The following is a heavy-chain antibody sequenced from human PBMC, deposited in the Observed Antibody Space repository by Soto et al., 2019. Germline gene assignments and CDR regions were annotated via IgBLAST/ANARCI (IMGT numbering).Heavy chain of an antibody. CDR3: TVWGSGNDFGAA. J-gene: IGHJ4*02. D-gene: IGHD3-10*01. CDR1: GFTFSDHY. CDR2: SKNKADSYTT. Sequence: EVQLVESGGGLFQPGGSLRLSCAASGFTFSDHYMDWVRQAPGKGLEWVGRSKNKADSYTTEYAASVKGRFTISRDGSKNSLFLQMNSLTTEDTAVYYCTVWGSGNDFGAAWGQGILVTVSS. V-gene: IGHV3-72*01.